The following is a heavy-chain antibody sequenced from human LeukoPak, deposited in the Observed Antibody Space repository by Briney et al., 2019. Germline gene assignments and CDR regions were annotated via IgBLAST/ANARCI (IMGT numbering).Heavy chain of an antibody. D-gene: IGHD3-10*01. J-gene: IGHJ4*02. CDR2: IYYSGST. Sequence: PSETLSLTCTVSGGSISSYYWSWIRQPPGKGLEWIGYIYYSGSTNYNPSLKSRVTISVDTSKNQFSQKLSSVTAADTAVYYCARLQLGSGSSIYYFDYWGQGTLVTVSS. CDR1: GGSISSYY. V-gene: IGHV4-59*08. CDR3: ARLQLGSGSSIYYFDY.